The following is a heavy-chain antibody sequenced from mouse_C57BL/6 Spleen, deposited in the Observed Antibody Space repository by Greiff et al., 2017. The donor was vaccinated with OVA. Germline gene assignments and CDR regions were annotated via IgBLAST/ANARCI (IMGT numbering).Heavy chain of an antibody. V-gene: IGHV2-2*01. CDR2: IWSGGST. J-gene: IGHJ4*01. CDR1: GFSLTSYG. Sequence: VQGVESGPGLVQPSQSLSITCTVSGFSLTSYGVHWVRQSPGKGLEWLGVIWSGGSTDYNAAFISRLSISKDNSKSQVFFKMNSLQADDTAIYYCARNYYGSSLYAMDYWGQGTSVTVSS. CDR3: ARNYYGSSLYAMDY. D-gene: IGHD1-1*01.